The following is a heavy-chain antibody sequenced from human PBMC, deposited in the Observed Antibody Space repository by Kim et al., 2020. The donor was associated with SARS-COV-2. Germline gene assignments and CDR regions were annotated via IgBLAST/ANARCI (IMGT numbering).Heavy chain of an antibody. CDR3: ARQKVHYYDSSGYYGAFDI. D-gene: IGHD3-22*01. J-gene: IGHJ3*02. Sequence: GRFTISRDNAKNSLYLQMNSLRAEDTAVYYCARQKVHYYDSSGYYGAFDIWGQGTMVTVSS. V-gene: IGHV3-11*06.